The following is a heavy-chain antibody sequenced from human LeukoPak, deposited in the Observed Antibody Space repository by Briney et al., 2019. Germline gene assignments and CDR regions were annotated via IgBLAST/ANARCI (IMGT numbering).Heavy chain of an antibody. V-gene: IGHV3-64*01. CDR3: ATADFSGYYNY. J-gene: IGHJ4*02. CDR1: GFTFSSFA. Sequence: PGGSLRLSCAASGFTFSSFAMHWVRQAPGKGLEYVSAITSDGGFTYYTNSVKGRFTISRDNSKNTLYLQMGSLRPEDMAVYYCATADFSGYYNYWGQGTLVTVSS. D-gene: IGHD3-3*01. CDR2: ITSDGGFT.